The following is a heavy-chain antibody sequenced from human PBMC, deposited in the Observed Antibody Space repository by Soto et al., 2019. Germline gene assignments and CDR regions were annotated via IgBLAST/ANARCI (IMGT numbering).Heavy chain of an antibody. J-gene: IGHJ5*02. D-gene: IGHD2-2*01. CDR3: ARERRGRSTSWAYNWFDP. V-gene: IGHV4-34*01. Sequence: SETLSLTCAVYGGSFSGYYWSWIRQPPGKGLEWIGEINHSGSTNYNPSLKSRVTISVDTSKNQFSLKLSSVTAADTAVYYCARERRGRSTSWAYNWFDPWGQGTLVTVSS. CDR1: GGSFSGYY. CDR2: INHSGST.